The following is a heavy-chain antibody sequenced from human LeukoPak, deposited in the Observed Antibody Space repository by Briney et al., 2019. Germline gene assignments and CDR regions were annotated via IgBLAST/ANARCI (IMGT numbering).Heavy chain of an antibody. J-gene: IGHJ4*02. Sequence: SETLSLTCTVSGGSISSYYWSWIRQPPGKGLEGIGYIYYSGSTYYNPSLKSRVTILVDTSKNQFSLKLSSVTAADTAVYYCARVRRGDSSGYYYGHFDYWGQGTLVTVSS. V-gene: IGHV4-59*08. D-gene: IGHD3-22*01. CDR2: IYYSGST. CDR1: GGSISSYY. CDR3: ARVRRGDSSGYYYGHFDY.